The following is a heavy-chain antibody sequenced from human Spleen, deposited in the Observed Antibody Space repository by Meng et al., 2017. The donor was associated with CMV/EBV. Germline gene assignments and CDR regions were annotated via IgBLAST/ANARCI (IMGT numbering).Heavy chain of an antibody. V-gene: IGHV4-61*01. Sequence: VSGGSVSSGPNYCNWIRQPPGKGLEWIGYIYYSDSTNYNPSLTSRVTISLDTSNNQFSLTLSSVTTADTAVYYCARGLDTAMIVLDYWGQGTLVTVSS. J-gene: IGHJ4*02. CDR3: ARGLDTAMIVLDY. D-gene: IGHD5-18*01. CDR1: GGSVSSGPNY. CDR2: IYYSDST.